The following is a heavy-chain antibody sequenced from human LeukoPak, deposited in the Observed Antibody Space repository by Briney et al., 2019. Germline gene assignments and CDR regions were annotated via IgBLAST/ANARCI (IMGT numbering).Heavy chain of an antibody. Sequence: SETLSLTCTVSHYSINDGYYWSWIRQPPGKGLEWIGYIYYSGSTNYNPSLKSRVTISVDTSKNQFSLKLSSVTAADTAVYYCAREKSQFDYWGQGTLVTVSS. V-gene: IGHV4-61*08. CDR3: AREKSQFDY. J-gene: IGHJ4*02. CDR2: IYYSGST. CDR1: HYSINDGYY.